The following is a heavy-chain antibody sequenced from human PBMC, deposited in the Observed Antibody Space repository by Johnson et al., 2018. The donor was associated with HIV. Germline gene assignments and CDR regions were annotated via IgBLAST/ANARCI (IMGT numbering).Heavy chain of an antibody. CDR3: ARDRQAVRGTFDI. V-gene: IGHV3-20*04. J-gene: IGHJ3*02. Sequence: VQLVESGGGLVQPGGSLRLSCAASGFTFSDYYMSWIRQAPGKGLEWVSGINWNGGSTGYADSVKGRFNISRDISKNTLYLEMYSLRADDTALYYCARDRQAVRGTFDIWGQGTMVTVSS. D-gene: IGHD6-19*01. CDR1: GFTFSDYY. CDR2: INWNGGST.